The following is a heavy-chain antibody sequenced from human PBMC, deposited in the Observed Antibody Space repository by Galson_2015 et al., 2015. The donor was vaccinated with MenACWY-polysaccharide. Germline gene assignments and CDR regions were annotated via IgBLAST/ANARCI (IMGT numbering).Heavy chain of an antibody. D-gene: IGHD2-2*01. Sequence: SLRLSCAASGFTFSRYDINWVRQAPGKGLEWISYISSSSGTIYYADSVKGRFTISRDNAKNSLYLQMNSLRAEDTAVYYCARGWYQPYWGQGTLVTVSS. CDR3: ARGWYQPY. V-gene: IGHV3-48*03. J-gene: IGHJ4*02. CDR1: GFTFSRYD. CDR2: ISSSSGTI.